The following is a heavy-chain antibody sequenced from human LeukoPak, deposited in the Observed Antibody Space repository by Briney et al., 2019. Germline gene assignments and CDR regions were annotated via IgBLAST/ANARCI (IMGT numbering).Heavy chain of an antibody. Sequence: GGSLGLSCAASGFTFSSYSMNWVRQAPGKGLEWVSSISSSSSYIYYADSVKGRFTISRDNAKNSLYLQMNSLRAEDTAVYYCARDLGSSTTMIVIWSEGGFDYWGQGTLVTVSS. CDR2: ISSSSSYI. CDR1: GFTFSSYS. V-gene: IGHV3-21*01. J-gene: IGHJ4*02. D-gene: IGHD3-22*01. CDR3: ARDLGSSTTMIVIWSEGGFDY.